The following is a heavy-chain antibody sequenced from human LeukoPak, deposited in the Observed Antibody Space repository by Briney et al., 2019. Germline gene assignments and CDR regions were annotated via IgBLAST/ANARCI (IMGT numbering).Heavy chain of an antibody. J-gene: IGHJ6*02. V-gene: IGHV4-59*08. D-gene: IGHD4-17*01. CDR1: GGSISTYY. CDR3: ARRSSVDYGDYGGYYDYGMDV. Sequence: SETLSLTCTVAGGSISTYYWSWIRQPPGKGLGWSGYIYYSGSTNYNPSLKSRVTISVDTSTNQFSLKLSSVTAADTAVYYCARRSSVDYGDYGGYYDYGMDVWGQGTTVTVSS. CDR2: IYYSGST.